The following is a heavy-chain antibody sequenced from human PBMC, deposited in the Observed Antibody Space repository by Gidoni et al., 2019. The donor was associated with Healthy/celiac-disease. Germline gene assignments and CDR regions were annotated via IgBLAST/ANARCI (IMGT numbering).Heavy chain of an antibody. CDR1: GFTFSSYD. Sequence: EVQLVESGGGLVQPGGSLRLSCAASGFTFSSYDMHWVRPATGKGLEWVSAIGTAGDTYYPGSVKGRFTISRENAKNSLYLQMNSLRAGDTAVYYCARRVGATNYGAFDIWGQGTMVTVFS. D-gene: IGHD1-26*01. CDR3: ARRVGATNYGAFDI. CDR2: IGTAGDT. V-gene: IGHV3-13*01. J-gene: IGHJ3*02.